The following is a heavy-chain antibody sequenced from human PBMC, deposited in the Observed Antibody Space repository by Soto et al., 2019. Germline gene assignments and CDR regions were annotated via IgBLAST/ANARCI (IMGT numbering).Heavy chain of an antibody. CDR2: ISAYNGNT. D-gene: IGHD4-4*01. CDR1: GYTFTSYG. Sequence: ASVKVSCKASGYTFTSYGISWVRQAPGQGLEWMGWISAYNGNTNYAQKLQGRVTMTTDTSTSTAYMELRSLRSDDTAVDYWARDTTVTTWGGSTENWFDPWGQGTLVTVSS. CDR3: ARDTTVTTWGGSTENWFDP. J-gene: IGHJ5*02. V-gene: IGHV1-18*01.